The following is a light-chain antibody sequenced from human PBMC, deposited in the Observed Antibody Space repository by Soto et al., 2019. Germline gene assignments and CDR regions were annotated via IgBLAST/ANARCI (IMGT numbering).Light chain of an antibody. CDR1: QDIGSW. J-gene: IGKJ5*01. V-gene: IGKV1-12*01. CDR2: GAF. Sequence: DIQMTQSPSSVSASVGDRVTITCRASQDIGSWLAWYQQKPGKAPDLLIYGAFSLQSGVPSRFYGSGSGTDFTLTISSLQPEDFATYYCQQGGSFPITFGQGTRLDMK. CDR3: QQGGSFPIT.